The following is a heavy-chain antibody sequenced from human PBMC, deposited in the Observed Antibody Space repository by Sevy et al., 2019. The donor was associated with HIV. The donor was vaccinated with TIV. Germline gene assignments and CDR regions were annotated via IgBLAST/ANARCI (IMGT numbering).Heavy chain of an antibody. D-gene: IGHD3-16*01. Sequence: GGSLRLSCAASGFIFSRYWMAWVRQAPGKGLEWVASMKQDGGEKFYVYSVKGRFTVSRDNAKNSLYLQMNSLRAEDTAVYYCAKEQGACFDSWGQGTLVTVSS. CDR3: AKEQGACFDS. J-gene: IGHJ4*02. CDR1: GFIFSRYW. V-gene: IGHV3-7*01. CDR2: MKQDGGEK.